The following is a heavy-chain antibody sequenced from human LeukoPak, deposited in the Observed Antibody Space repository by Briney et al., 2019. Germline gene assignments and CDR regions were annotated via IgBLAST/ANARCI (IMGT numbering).Heavy chain of an antibody. CDR1: GGSISSYY. Sequence: SETLPLTCTVSGGSISSYYWSWIRQPPGKGLEWIGYIYYSGSTNYNPSLKSRVTISVDTSKNQFSLKLSSVTAADTAVYYCARVTPAAIGGFADYWGQGTLVTVSS. J-gene: IGHJ4*02. V-gene: IGHV4-59*01. D-gene: IGHD2-2*02. CDR3: ARVTPAAIGGFADY. CDR2: IYYSGST.